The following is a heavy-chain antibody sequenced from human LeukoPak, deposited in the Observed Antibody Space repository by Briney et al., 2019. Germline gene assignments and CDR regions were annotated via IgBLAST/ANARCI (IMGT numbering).Heavy chain of an antibody. CDR1: AHTLTSYE. CDR2: MNSNSGNT. CDR3: ARARGYCGRSSCPYYFDY. J-gene: IGHJ4*02. Sequence: ASVTVSSKLSAHTLTSYEIKWVRQASGQGIEWNGWMNSNSGNTVYAQIIQGRVTMTRSTSLSTAYMELCSLRSEDTAVYYCARARGYCGRSSCPYYFDYWGQGSLVAVSS. V-gene: IGHV1-8*01. D-gene: IGHD2-15*01.